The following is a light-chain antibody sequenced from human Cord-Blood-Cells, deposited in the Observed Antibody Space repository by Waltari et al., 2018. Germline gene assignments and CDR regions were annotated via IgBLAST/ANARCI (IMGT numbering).Light chain of an antibody. CDR3: QQDYSTPWT. V-gene: IGKV4-1*01. CDR1: PSVLYSSNNKNY. J-gene: IGKJ1*01. Sequence: IVMPQSPDSLALSLGERATINCKSSPSVLYSSNNKNYLPWYQQKPGQPAKVLIYWASTRESGVPDRVSGSGSGTDFTLTISSLQAEDVAVYYCQQDYSTPWTFGQGTKVESK. CDR2: WAS.